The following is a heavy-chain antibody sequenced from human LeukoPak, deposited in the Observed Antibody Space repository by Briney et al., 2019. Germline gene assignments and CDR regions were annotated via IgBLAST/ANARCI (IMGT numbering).Heavy chain of an antibody. CDR3: AEVGSTVTTYYYYYMDV. J-gene: IGHJ6*03. V-gene: IGHV3-48*04. CDR2: ISSSSTI. D-gene: IGHD4-11*01. Sequence: GGSLRLSCAASGFTFSSYSMNWVRQAPGKGLEWVSYISSSSTIYYAESAKGRFTISRDNAKNTLYLKMNSLRADDTAVYYCAEVGSTVTTYYYYYMDVWGKGTTVTVSS. CDR1: GFTFSSYS.